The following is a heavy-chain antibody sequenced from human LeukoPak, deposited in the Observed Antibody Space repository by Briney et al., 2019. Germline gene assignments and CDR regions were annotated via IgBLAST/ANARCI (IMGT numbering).Heavy chain of an antibody. V-gene: IGHV3-48*03. CDR3: ASVFYSNRYFDY. J-gene: IGHJ4*02. Sequence: GGSLRLSCAASGFTFSSYEMNWVRQAPGKGLEWVSYISSSGSTIYYADSVKGRFTISRDNAKNSLYLQMNGLRAEDTAVYYCASVFYSNRYFDYWGQGTLVTVSS. CDR1: GFTFSSYE. D-gene: IGHD4-11*01. CDR2: ISSSGSTI.